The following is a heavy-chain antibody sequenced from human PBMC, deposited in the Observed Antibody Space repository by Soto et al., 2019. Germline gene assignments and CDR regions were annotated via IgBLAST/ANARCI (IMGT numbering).Heavy chain of an antibody. Sequence: GESLKISCKGSGYSFSNYWIAWVRQMPGKGLEWMGIIFPADSDTKYSPSFNGQVTISAAKSTRTAYLQWSSLKASDTAMYYCASSVVVPSTMNYFDYWGQGSLVTVSS. CDR1: GYSFSNYW. V-gene: IGHV5-51*01. J-gene: IGHJ4*02. CDR2: IFPADSDT. CDR3: ASSVVVPSTMNYFDY. D-gene: IGHD2-15*01.